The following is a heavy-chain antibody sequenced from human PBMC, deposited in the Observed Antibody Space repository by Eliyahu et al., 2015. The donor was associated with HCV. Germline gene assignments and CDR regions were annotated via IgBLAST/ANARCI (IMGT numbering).Heavy chain of an antibody. J-gene: IGHJ4*02. CDR1: GGSISSSXYY. CDR2: IYYSGST. CDR3: ARHGLYYYDSSGYYYFDY. Sequence: QLQLQESGPGLVKPSETLSLTCTXSGGSISSSXYYWGWIXQPPGKGLEWIGGIYYSGSTYYXPSLKSRVTISVDTSKNQFSLKLSSVTAADTAVYYCARHGLYYYDSSGYYYFDYWGQGTLVTVSS. D-gene: IGHD3-22*01. V-gene: IGHV4-39*01.